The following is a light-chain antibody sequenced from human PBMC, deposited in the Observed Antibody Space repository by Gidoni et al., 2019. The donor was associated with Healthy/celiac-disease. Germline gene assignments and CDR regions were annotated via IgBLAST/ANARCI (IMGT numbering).Light chain of an antibody. V-gene: IGKV3-11*01. Sequence: DIVMTQSPATLSLSPGERAPLACRASQSVSSYLAWYQQKPGQAPRLLIYDASNRATGIPARFSGSGSWTDFTLTISSLEPEDFAVYYCQQRSNWPLFTFGPGTKVDIK. CDR2: DAS. CDR1: QSVSSY. J-gene: IGKJ3*01. CDR3: QQRSNWPLFT.